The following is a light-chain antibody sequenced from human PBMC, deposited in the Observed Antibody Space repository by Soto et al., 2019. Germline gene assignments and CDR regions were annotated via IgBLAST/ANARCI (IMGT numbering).Light chain of an antibody. V-gene: IGLV2-11*01. J-gene: IGLJ2*01. CDR1: SSNIGGYSY. Sequence: QSALTQPRSVSGSPGQSVTISCTGTSSNIGGYSYVSWYQQHPGKAPKLIVYDVNKRPSGVPDRFSGSKSGNTASLTISGLQAEDEADYYCFSFAGSRGVVGGGTKVTVL. CDR3: FSFAGSRGV. CDR2: DVN.